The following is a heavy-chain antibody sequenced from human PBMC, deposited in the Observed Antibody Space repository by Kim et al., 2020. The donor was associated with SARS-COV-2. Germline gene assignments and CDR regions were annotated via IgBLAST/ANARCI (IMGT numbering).Heavy chain of an antibody. CDR1: GFTFSSYS. J-gene: IGHJ6*02. Sequence: GSLRLSCAASGFTFSSYSMNWVRQAPGKGLEWVSSISSSSSYIYYADSVKGRFTISRDNAKNSLYLQMNSLRAEDTAVYYCASVFGVVITWPYYGMDVWGQGTTVTVSS. CDR3: ASVFGVVITWPYYGMDV. CDR2: ISSSSSYI. D-gene: IGHD3-3*01. V-gene: IGHV3-21*01.